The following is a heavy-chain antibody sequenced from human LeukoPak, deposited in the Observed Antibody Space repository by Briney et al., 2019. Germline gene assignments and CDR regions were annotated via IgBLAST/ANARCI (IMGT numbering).Heavy chain of an antibody. CDR3: ARAVGGYFDI. CDR1: GYSISSGYY. Sequence: SETLSLTCTVSGYSISSGYYWGWIRQPPGKGLEWIGSIYHSGSTYYNPSLKSRVTISVDTSKNQFSLKLSSVTAADTAAYYCARAVGGYFDIWGQGTMVTVSS. D-gene: IGHD3-10*01. J-gene: IGHJ3*02. CDR2: IYHSGST. V-gene: IGHV4-38-2*02.